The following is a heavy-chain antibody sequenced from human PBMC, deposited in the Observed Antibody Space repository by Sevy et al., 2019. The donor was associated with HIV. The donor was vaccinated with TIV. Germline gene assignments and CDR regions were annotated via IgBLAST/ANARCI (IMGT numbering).Heavy chain of an antibody. V-gene: IGHV3-15*01. CDR1: GFTFSNAW. Sequence: GSLRLSCAASGFTFSNAWMSWVRQAPGKGLEWVGRIKSKTDGGTTDYAAPVKGRFTISRDESKNTLYLQMNSLKTEDTAVYYCTTVASYDSSGYYYVEDYWGQRTLVTVSS. D-gene: IGHD3-22*01. CDR2: IKSKTDGGTT. CDR3: TTVASYDSSGYYYVEDY. J-gene: IGHJ4*02.